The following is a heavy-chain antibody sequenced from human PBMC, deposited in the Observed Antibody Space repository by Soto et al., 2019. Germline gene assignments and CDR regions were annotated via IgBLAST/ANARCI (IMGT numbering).Heavy chain of an antibody. D-gene: IGHD6-6*01. Sequence: GGSLRLSCAASGFTFSSYGMHWVRQAPGKGLEWVAVISYDGSNKYYADSVKGRFTISRDNSKNTLYLQMNSLRAEDTAVYYCAKDLWGAEYSSSSFAFDIWGQGTMVTVSS. CDR1: GFTFSSYG. CDR3: AKDLWGAEYSSSSFAFDI. J-gene: IGHJ3*02. CDR2: ISYDGSNK. V-gene: IGHV3-30*18.